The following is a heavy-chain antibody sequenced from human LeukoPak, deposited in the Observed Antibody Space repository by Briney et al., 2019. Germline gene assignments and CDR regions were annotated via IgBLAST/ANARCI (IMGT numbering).Heavy chain of an antibody. CDR2: IWYDGSNK. V-gene: IGHV3-33*08. Sequence: GGSLRLSCAASGFTFSSYSMNWVRQAPGKGLEWVAVIWYDGSNKYYADSVKGRFTISRDNSKNTLYLQMNSLRAEDTAVYYCASAECGGDCRDAFDIWGQGTMVTVSS. J-gene: IGHJ3*02. CDR3: ASAECGGDCRDAFDI. CDR1: GFTFSSYS. D-gene: IGHD2-21*02.